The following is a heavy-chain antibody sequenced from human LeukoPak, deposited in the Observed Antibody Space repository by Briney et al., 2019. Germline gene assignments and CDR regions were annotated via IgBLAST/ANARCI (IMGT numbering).Heavy chain of an antibody. CDR2: IKSKTDGGTT. CDR3: TTRYDSSGYTDY. CDR1: GFTFSNAW. J-gene: IGHJ4*02. V-gene: IGHV3-15*01. Sequence: PGGSLRLSCAASGFTFSNAWMSWVRQAPGKGLEWVGRIKSKTDGGTTDYAAPVKGRLTISRDDSKNTLYLQMNSLKTEDTAVYYCTTRYDSSGYTDYWGQGTLVTVSS. D-gene: IGHD3-22*01.